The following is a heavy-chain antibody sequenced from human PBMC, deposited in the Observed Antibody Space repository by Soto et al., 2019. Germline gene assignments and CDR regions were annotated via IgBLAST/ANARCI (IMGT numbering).Heavy chain of an antibody. CDR3: ARGGGDFTYYYGSGSYYTPDY. CDR2: IYYSGST. CDR1: GGSISSGGYY. V-gene: IGHV4-31*03. J-gene: IGHJ4*02. D-gene: IGHD3-10*01. Sequence: QVQLQESGPGLVKPSQTLSLTCTVSGGSISSGGYYWSWIRQHPGKGLEWIGYIYYSGSTYYNPSLKSRVTISVDTSKNRFSLKLSSGTAADTAVYYWARGGGDFTYYYGSGSYYTPDYWGQGTLVTVSS.